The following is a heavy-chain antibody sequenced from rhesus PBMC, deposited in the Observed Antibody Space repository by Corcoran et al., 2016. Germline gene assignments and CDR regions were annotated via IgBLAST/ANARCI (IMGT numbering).Heavy chain of an antibody. J-gene: IGHJ4*01. CDR3: ARDFYGSSYLEPFDY. CDR2: INGNSGST. CDR1: GGSFSRYW. V-gene: IGHV4-80*01. D-gene: IGHD4-29*01. Sequence: QVQLQESGPGLVKPSETLSLTCAVSGGSFSRYWWSWFRQPPGKGLAWIGEINGNSGSTNYNPSLKSRVTISKDASKNQFSLKLTSVTAADTAVYYCARDFYGSSYLEPFDYWGQGVLVTVSS.